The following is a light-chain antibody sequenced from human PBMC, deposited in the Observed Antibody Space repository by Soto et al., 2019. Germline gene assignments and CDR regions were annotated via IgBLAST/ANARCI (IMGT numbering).Light chain of an antibody. V-gene: IGKV1-5*01. CDR3: QQYSSYSLT. J-gene: IGKJ1*01. Sequence: DIQMTQSPSTLSASVGDRVTITCRASQSIGGWLAWHQQKPGKAPKLLIYDASSLESGVLSRFSGSASGTEFTLTISSLQPDDFATYYCQQYSSYSLTFGQGTKVDI. CDR1: QSIGGW. CDR2: DAS.